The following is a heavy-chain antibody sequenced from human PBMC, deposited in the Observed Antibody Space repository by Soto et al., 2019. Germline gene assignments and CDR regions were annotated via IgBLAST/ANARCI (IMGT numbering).Heavy chain of an antibody. Sequence: EVQLLESGGGLVQPGGSLRLSCAASGFTFSSYAMSWVRQAPGKGLEWVSVVSGSAGSTYYADSVKGRFTISRDNSKNTLYLQMNSLSAEDTAVYYCAKDAFSGTASFDSWGRGTVVTVSS. D-gene: IGHD2-21*02. J-gene: IGHJ2*01. CDR3: AKDAFSGTASFDS. V-gene: IGHV3-23*01. CDR2: VSGSAGST. CDR1: GFTFSSYA.